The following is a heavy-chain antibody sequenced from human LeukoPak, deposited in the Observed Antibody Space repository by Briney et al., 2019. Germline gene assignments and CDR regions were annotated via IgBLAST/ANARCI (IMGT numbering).Heavy chain of an antibody. J-gene: IGHJ6*03. CDR3: ARVGDCNITNCLTRYYYHYMAV. V-gene: IGHV1-69*05. Sequence: SVKVSCKTSGGSFSTFAISWVRQAPGQGLEWMGGIVPVFGSPDYAQKFQGRVTITTDDSTSTVYMELRGLRSEDTAVYFCARVGDCNITNCLTRYYYHYMAVWGRGTTVTVSS. D-gene: IGHD2-2*01. CDR1: GGSFSTFA. CDR2: IVPVFGSP.